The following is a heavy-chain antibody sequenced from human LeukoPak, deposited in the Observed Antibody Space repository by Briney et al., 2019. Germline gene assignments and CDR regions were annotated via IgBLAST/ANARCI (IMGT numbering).Heavy chain of an antibody. D-gene: IGHD3-16*01. J-gene: IGHJ6*04. V-gene: IGHV3-74*01. CDR1: GFTFSSSW. CDR3: ARDPGYESWSPFWGGMDV. CDR2: ITRDGSST. Sequence: PGGSLRLSCAASGFTFSSSWMHWVRQAPGKGLVWVSRITRDGSSTTYADSVKGQFTTSRENAKTTLYLQMDSLRDDDTAVYYCARDPGYESWSPFWGGMDVWGNGTTVIVSS.